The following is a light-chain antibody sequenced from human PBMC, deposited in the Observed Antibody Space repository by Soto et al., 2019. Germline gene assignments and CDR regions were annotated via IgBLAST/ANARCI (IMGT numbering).Light chain of an antibody. CDR1: SSNIGSNY. V-gene: IGLV1-47*02. CDR3: AAWVDSLSGWV. J-gene: IGLJ3*02. CDR2: SNN. Sequence: QSVLTQPPSASGTPGPRVTISCSGRSSNIGSNYVYWYQQLPGTAPNLHIYSNNQRPSGVPDRFSGSKSGTSASRAISGLRSEDEADYYCAAWVDSLSGWVFGGGTKLTVL.